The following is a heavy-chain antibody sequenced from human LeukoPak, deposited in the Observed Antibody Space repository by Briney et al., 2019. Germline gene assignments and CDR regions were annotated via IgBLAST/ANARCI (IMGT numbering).Heavy chain of an antibody. CDR3: ARQDGGYCYDSSGYYYVGDAFDI. CDR1: GGSVSSSSYY. D-gene: IGHD3-22*01. J-gene: IGHJ3*02. V-gene: IGHV4-39*01. CDR2: IYYSGST. Sequence: PSETLSLTCTVSGGSVSSSSYYWGWIRQPPGKGLEWIGSIYYSGSTYYNPSLKSRVTISVDTSKNQFSLKLSSVTAADTAVYYCARQDGGYCYDSSGYYYVGDAFDIWGQGTMVTVSS.